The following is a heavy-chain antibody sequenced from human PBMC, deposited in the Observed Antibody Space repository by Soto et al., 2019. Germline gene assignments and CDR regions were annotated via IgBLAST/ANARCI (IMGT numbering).Heavy chain of an antibody. CDR3: ARGEAWVAGFDAFDI. Sequence: QVQLVESGGGVVQPGRSLRLSCAASGFTFSSYGMHWVRQAPGKGLEWVAVIWYDGSNKYYADSVKGRFTISRDNSKNTVYREMNSLRAEDTAVYYCARGEAWVAGFDAFDILGQGTMVTVSS. V-gene: IGHV3-33*01. CDR2: IWYDGSNK. CDR1: GFTFSSYG. D-gene: IGHD6-19*01. J-gene: IGHJ3*02.